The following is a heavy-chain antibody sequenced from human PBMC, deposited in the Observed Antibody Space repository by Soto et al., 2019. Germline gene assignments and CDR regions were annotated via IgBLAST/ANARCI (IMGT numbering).Heavy chain of an antibody. CDR1: GGSISSGDYY. CDR3: ARERLGADSSGDYWNYMDV. CDR2: IHNSGRT. Sequence: QVQLQESGPGLVKPSQTLSLTCTVSGGSISSGDYYWSWIRQPPGKGLEWIGYIHNSGRTYYNPSLRSGLSISVDTSKAQFSLKLTSVTAADTAVYYCARERLGADSSGDYWNYMDVWGQVTTVTV. V-gene: IGHV4-30-4*01. D-gene: IGHD3-22*01. J-gene: IGHJ6*02.